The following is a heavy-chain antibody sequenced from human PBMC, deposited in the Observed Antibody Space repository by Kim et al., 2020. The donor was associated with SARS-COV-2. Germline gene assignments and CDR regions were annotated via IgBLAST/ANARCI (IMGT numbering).Heavy chain of an antibody. Sequence: ASVKVSCKASGYTFTNYAINWVRQAPGQGLEWMGWINTNTGNPTYAQGFTGRYVFSLDTSVTTAYLQISSIKAEDTAVYFCASPIVVVPAAANYYYGMDVWGQGTTVTVSS. D-gene: IGHD2-2*01. CDR2: INTNTGNP. J-gene: IGHJ6*02. V-gene: IGHV7-4-1*02. CDR3: ASPIVVVPAAANYYYGMDV. CDR1: GYTFTNYA.